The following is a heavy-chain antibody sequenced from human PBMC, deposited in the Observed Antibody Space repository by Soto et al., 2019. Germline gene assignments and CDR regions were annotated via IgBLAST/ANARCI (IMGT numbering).Heavy chain of an antibody. CDR2: MNPNSGNA. V-gene: IGHV1-8*01. D-gene: IGHD1-26*01. CDR1: GYTFTSYD. J-gene: IGHJ5*02. CDR3: AGERETRVCDP. Sequence: QVQLVQSGAEVKKPGASVTVSCKASGYTFTSYDINWVRQATGQGLEWMGWMNPNSGNAGYAHKFQGRVTMTRNTSISTVYLQLSSLRSDDKAVYYCAGERETRVCDPGGQGTLGTVSS.